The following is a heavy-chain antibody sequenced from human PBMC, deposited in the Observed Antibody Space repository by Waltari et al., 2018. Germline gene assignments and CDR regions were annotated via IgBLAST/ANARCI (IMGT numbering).Heavy chain of an antibody. J-gene: IGHJ4*02. Sequence: QLQLQESGPGLVKPSETLSLTCTVSGGSISSSSYYWGWIRQPPGKGLEWIGVIYYSGSTYYNPSLKSRVTISVDTSKNQFSLKLSSVTAADTAVYYCARDRDYGDYVFDYWGQGTLVTVSS. D-gene: IGHD4-17*01. CDR2: IYYSGST. CDR1: GGSISSSSYY. CDR3: ARDRDYGDYVFDY. V-gene: IGHV4-39*07.